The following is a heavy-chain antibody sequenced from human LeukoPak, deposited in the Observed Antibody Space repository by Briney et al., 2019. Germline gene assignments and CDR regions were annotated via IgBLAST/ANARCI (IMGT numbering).Heavy chain of an antibody. CDR3: ASADNAFDI. J-gene: IGHJ3*02. V-gene: IGHV5-51*01. CDR2: IFPDDSDT. Sequence: GESLKISCKGSGXSFTAYWIGWVRQVPGKGMEWMGIIFPDDSDTRYSPSFQGQVTISADKSISTAYLQWSSLKVSDTAMYYCASADNAFDIWGQGTMVTVSS. CDR1: GXSFTAYW. D-gene: IGHD1-14*01.